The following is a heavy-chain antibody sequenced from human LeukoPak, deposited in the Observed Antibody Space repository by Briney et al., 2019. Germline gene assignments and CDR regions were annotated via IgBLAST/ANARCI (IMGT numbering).Heavy chain of an antibody. J-gene: IGHJ4*02. CDR3: ARDADCSSTSCYINYFDY. D-gene: IGHD2-2*02. CDR1: GFTFSSYG. CDR2: IWYDGSNK. V-gene: IGHV3-33*01. Sequence: GGSLRLSCAASGFTFSSYGMHWVRQAPGKGLEWVAVIWYDGSNKYYADSVKGRFTISRDNSENTLYLQMNSLRAEDTAVYYCARDADCSSTSCYINYFDYWGQGTLVTVSS.